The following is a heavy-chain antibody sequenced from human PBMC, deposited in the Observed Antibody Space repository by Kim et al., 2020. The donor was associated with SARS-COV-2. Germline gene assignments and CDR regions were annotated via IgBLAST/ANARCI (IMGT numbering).Heavy chain of an antibody. Sequence: GGSLRLSCAASGFTFSDYYMSWIRQAPGKGLEWVSYISSSSSYTNYADSVKGRFTISRDNAKNSLYLQMNSLRAEDTAVYYCARGYDFWSGYLYFDYWGQGTLVTVSS. CDR3: ARGYDFWSGYLYFDY. CDR1: GFTFSDYY. CDR2: ISSSSSYT. J-gene: IGHJ4*02. D-gene: IGHD3-3*01. V-gene: IGHV3-11*03.